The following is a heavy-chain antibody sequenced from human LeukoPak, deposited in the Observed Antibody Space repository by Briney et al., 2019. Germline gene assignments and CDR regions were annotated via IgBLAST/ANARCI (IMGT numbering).Heavy chain of an antibody. D-gene: IGHD4-17*01. V-gene: IGHV1-2*04. CDR3: ARGRATVSMTPFDY. CDR1: GYTFAGYY. CDR2: INPNSGGT. Sequence: ASVKVSCKASGYTFAGYYMHWVRQAPGQGLEWMGWINPNSGGTNYAQKFQGWVTMTRDTSISTAYMELSRLRSDDTAVYYCARGRATVSMTPFDYWGQGTLVTVSS. J-gene: IGHJ4*02.